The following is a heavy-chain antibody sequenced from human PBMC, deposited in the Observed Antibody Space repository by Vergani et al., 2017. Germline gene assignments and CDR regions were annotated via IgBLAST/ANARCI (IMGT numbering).Heavy chain of an antibody. CDR1: GYTLTELS. V-gene: IGHV1-24*01. J-gene: IGHJ6*02. CDR2: FDPEDGET. CDR3: ATTGAMVRGAHPSPGYYYYYGMDV. D-gene: IGHD3-10*01. Sequence: QVQLVQSGAEVKKPGASVKVSCKVSGYTLTELSMHWVRQAPGKGLEWMGGFDPEDGETIYAQKFQGRVTMTEDTSTDTAYMELSSLRSEDTAVYYCATTGAMVRGAHPSPGYYYYYGMDVGGQGTTVTVSS.